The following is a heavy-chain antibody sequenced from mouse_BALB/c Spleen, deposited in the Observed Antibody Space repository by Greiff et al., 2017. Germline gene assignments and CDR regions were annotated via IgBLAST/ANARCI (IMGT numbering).Heavy chain of an antibody. J-gene: IGHJ1*01. CDR1: GFTFSSYA. CDR3: ANPYDDDWYVDV. D-gene: IGHD2-4*01. CDR2: ISSGGST. Sequence: VKLMESGGGLVKPGGSLKLSCAASGFTFSSYAMSWVRQTPEKRLEWVASISSGGSTYYPDSVKGRFTISRDNARNILYLQMSSLRSEDTAMYYCANPYDDDWYVDVGGAGTTETESS. V-gene: IGHV5-6-5*01.